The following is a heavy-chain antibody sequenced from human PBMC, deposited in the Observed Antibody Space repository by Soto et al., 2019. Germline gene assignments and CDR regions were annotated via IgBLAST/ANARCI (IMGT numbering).Heavy chain of an antibody. CDR2: ISGSGGST. V-gene: IGHV3-23*01. CDR1: GFTFSSYA. CDR3: AKGYYDSTAFDI. D-gene: IGHD3-22*01. Sequence: GRSLRLSFAASGFTFSSYAMSWVLQAPGKGLEWVSAISGSGGSTYYADSVKGRFTISRDNSKNTLYLQMNSLRAEDTAVYYCAKGYYDSTAFDIWGQGTMVTVSS. J-gene: IGHJ3*02.